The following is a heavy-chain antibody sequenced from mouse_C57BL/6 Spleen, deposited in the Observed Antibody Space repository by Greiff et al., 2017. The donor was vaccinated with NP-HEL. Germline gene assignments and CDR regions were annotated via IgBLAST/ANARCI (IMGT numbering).Heavy chain of an antibody. D-gene: IGHD1-1*01. V-gene: IGHV7-3*01. Sequence: EVQGVESGGGLVQPGGSLSLSCAASGFTFTDYYMSWVRQPPGKALEWLGFIRNKANGYTTEYSASVKGRFTISRDNSQSILYLQMNALRAEDSATYYWASPRYGSSYWYFDVWGTGTTVTVSS. CDR2: IRNKANGYTT. CDR3: ASPRYGSSYWYFDV. CDR1: GFTFTDYY. J-gene: IGHJ1*03.